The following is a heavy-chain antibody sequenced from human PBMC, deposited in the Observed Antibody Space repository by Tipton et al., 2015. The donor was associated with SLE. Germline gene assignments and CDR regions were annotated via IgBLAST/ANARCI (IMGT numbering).Heavy chain of an antibody. D-gene: IGHD2-15*01. Sequence: GSLRLSCVASGFSLSGYSVHWVRHVPGKGLEWVSFFDSNGIYKYADSIEGRFTMSRDDGKNSLFLQMNSLRGEDTGIYFCATRMRRRPALKWSDALDVWGQGTRVTVSS. CDR1: GFSLSGYS. CDR2: FDSNGIY. V-gene: IGHV3-21*03. CDR3: ATRMRRRPALKWSDALDV. J-gene: IGHJ6*02.